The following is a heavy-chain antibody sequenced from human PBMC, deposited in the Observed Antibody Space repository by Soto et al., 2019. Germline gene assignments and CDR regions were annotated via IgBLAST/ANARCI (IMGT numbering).Heavy chain of an antibody. CDR3: ASDVPIAAADKDY. Sequence: ASVKVSCKASGYTFTSYAMHWVRQAPGQRLEWMGWINAGNGNTKYSRKFQGRVTITRDTSASTAYMELSSLRSEDTAVYYCASDVPIAAADKDYWGQGTLVTVSS. D-gene: IGHD6-13*01. V-gene: IGHV1-3*01. CDR2: INAGNGNT. CDR1: GYTFTSYA. J-gene: IGHJ4*02.